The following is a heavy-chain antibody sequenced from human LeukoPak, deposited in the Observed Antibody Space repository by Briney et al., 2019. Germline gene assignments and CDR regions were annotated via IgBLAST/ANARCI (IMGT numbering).Heavy chain of an antibody. V-gene: IGHV4-30-4*01. CDR1: GGSISSGDYY. CDR3: ARGEQLVNFDY. D-gene: IGHD6-13*01. CDR2: IYYSEST. Sequence: PSQTLSLTCTVSGGSISSGDYYWSWIRQPPGKGLEWIGYIYYSESTYYNPSLKSRVTISVDTSKNQFSLKLSYVTAADTAVYYCARGEQLVNFDYWGQGTLVTVSS. J-gene: IGHJ4*02.